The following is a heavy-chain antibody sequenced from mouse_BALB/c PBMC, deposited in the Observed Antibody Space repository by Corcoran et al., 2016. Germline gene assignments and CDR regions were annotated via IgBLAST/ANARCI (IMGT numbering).Heavy chain of an antibody. Sequence: EVQLQQSGPELVKPGASVKISCKTSGYTFTEYTMHWVKQSHGKSLEWMGGINPNNGGTSYNQKFKGKATLTVDKSSSTAYMELRSLTSEASAVYYCARGNYASYYIDYWGQGTTLTVSS. CDR3: ARGNYASYYIDY. D-gene: IGHD1-1*02. CDR2: INPNNGGT. CDR1: GYTFTEYT. V-gene: IGHV1-18*01. J-gene: IGHJ2*01.